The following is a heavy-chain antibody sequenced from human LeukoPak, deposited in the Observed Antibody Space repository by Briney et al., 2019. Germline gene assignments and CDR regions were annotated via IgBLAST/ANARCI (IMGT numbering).Heavy chain of an antibody. V-gene: IGHV3-30*02. CDR1: GFTFSSYG. Sequence: GGSLRLSCAASGFTFSSYGMHWVRQAPGKGLEWVAFIRYDGSNKYYADSVKGRFTISRDNSKNTLYLQMNSLRAEDTAVYYCAKDAGVTMVRGGRDYWGQGTPVTVSS. CDR2: IRYDGSNK. CDR3: AKDAGVTMVRGGRDY. J-gene: IGHJ4*02. D-gene: IGHD3-10*01.